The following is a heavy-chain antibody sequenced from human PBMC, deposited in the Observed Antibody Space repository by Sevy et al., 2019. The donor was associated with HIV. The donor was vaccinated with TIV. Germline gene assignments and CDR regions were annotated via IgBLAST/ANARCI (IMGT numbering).Heavy chain of an antibody. CDR3: ARGGGRTDWGMDV. J-gene: IGHJ6*02. D-gene: IGHD1-1*01. CDR2: ISYSGST. CDR1: GGSISSYY. Sequence: SETLSLTCTVSGGSISSYYWSWIRQPPGKGLEWIGYISYSGSTNDNPSLRSRVTISIDTSKNQFSLRLSSVSAAVTAVYYCARGGGRTDWGMDVWGPGTTVTVSS. V-gene: IGHV4-59*01.